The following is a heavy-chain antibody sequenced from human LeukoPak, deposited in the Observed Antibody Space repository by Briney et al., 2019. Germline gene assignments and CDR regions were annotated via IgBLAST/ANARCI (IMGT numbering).Heavy chain of an antibody. CDR2: ISTDGYTT. CDR3: VVGGSPGY. CDR1: GLAFSAYK. Sequence: GGSLRLSCAASGLAFSAYKMHWVRQAPRKGLVGVSRISTDGYTTDYADFVQGRFTASRDNTKNTWSLEMNSLRAEDTAVYYCVVGGSPGYWGQGTLVTVSS. J-gene: IGHJ4*02. V-gene: IGHV3-74*01. D-gene: IGHD2-15*01.